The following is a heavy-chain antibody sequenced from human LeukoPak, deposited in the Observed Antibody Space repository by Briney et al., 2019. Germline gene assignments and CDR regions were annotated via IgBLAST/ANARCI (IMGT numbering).Heavy chain of an antibody. CDR2: IYYSGST. Sequence: SETLSLTCTVSGGSVSSGSYYWSWIRQPPGKGLEWIGYIYYSGSTNYNPPLKSRVTISVDTSKNQFSLKLSSVTAADTAVYYCARADILTGYPSVYWGQGTLVTVSS. CDR1: GGSVSSGSYY. V-gene: IGHV4-61*01. CDR3: ARADILTGYPSVY. J-gene: IGHJ4*02. D-gene: IGHD3-9*01.